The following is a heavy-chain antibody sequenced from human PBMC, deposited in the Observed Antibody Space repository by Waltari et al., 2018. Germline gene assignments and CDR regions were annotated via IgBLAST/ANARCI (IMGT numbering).Heavy chain of an antibody. CDR2: IWSDGSRK. Sequence: QVQLVESGGGVAQPGRSLRLSCSTSGFNFNSHGMHWFRQPPGKGLEWVAMIWSDGSRKYYAESVKGRFTISRDNSTNTLYLQLDSLRVEDTAIYYCARDRLYSFGDYYFDYWGQGTLVTVSS. D-gene: IGHD5-18*01. CDR1: GFNFNSHG. CDR3: ARDRLYSFGDYYFDY. V-gene: IGHV3-33*01. J-gene: IGHJ4*02.